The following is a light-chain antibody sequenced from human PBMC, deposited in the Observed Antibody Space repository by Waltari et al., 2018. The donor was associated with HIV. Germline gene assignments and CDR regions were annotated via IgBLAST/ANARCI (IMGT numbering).Light chain of an antibody. J-gene: IGLJ3*02. Sequence: HSALTQPASVSGPHGQSITISCAGTSSDVGDYDYVSWYHHPPGHAPKLVIYELTNRPLGVSERFSGSKSGNTASLTISYLLTEDEGFYYCASFTSNTWVFGGGTEVTVL. V-gene: IGLV2-14*01. CDR3: ASFTSNTWV. CDR1: SSDVGDYDY. CDR2: ELT.